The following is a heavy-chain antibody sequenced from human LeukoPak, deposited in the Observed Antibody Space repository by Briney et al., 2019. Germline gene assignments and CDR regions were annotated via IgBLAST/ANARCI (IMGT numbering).Heavy chain of an antibody. Sequence: GGSLRLSCAASGFTFDDYAMHWVRQAPGKGLEWVSLISGDGGSTYYADSVKGRFTISRDNSKNTLYLQMNSLRAEDTAVYYCAKGLDIVATTGFDYWGQGTLVTVSS. CDR2: ISGDGGST. V-gene: IGHV3-43*02. D-gene: IGHD5-12*01. J-gene: IGHJ4*02. CDR3: AKGLDIVATTGFDY. CDR1: GFTFDDYA.